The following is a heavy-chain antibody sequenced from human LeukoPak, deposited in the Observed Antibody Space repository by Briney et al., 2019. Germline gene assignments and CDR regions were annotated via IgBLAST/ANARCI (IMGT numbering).Heavy chain of an antibody. J-gene: IGHJ4*02. D-gene: IGHD3-10*01. CDR2: IKQDGSEK. CDR3: ARVGWFGELTRHPGGDS. Sequence: GGSLRLSCAASGFTFGSYWMSWARQAPGKGLEWVANIKQDGSEKNYADSVKGRFTISRDNGANSLYLQMNSLRADDTAVYYCARVGWFGELTRHPGGDSWGQGTLVTVSS. V-gene: IGHV3-7*01. CDR1: GFTFGSYW.